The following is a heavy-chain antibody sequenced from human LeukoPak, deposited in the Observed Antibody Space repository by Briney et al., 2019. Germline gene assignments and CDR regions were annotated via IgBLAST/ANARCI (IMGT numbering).Heavy chain of an antibody. V-gene: IGHV1-2*02. CDR3: ATLGYSYGPNIDYNYMDV. D-gene: IGHD5-18*01. CDR1: GYPLTNYY. J-gene: IGHJ6*03. Sequence: GASVKVSCKASGYPLTNYYMYWVRQAPGQGLEWMGWINPKSGDTNYAQKFRGRVTMTRATSISTVYMELTSLTTDDTAVYFCATLGYSYGPNIDYNYMDVWGSGTTVTVSS. CDR2: INPKSGDT.